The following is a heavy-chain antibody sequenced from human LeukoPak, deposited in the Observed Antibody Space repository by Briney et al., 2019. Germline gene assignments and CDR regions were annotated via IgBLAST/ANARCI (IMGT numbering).Heavy chain of an antibody. CDR3: ARELNGYSSSWFPVRASGYFDY. CDR1: GYTFTSSG. J-gene: IGHJ4*02. CDR2: ISAYNGNT. D-gene: IGHD6-13*01. V-gene: IGHV1-18*01. Sequence: ASVKASCKASGYTFTSSGISWVRQAPGQGLEWMGWISAYNGNTNYAQKLQGRVTMTTDTSTSTAYMELRSLRSDDTAVYYCARELNGYSSSWFPVRASGYFDYWGQGTLVTVSS.